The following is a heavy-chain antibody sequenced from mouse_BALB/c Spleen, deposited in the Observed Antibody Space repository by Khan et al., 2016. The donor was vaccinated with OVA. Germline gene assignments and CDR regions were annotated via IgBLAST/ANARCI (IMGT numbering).Heavy chain of an antibody. J-gene: IGHJ2*02. V-gene: IGHV3-2*02. CDR2: ISYSGNT. D-gene: IGHD1-1*01. CDR3: ARVYGGDFDY. CDR1: GYSITSDYA. Sequence: EVQLQESGPGLVKPSQSLSLTCTVTGYSITSDYAWNWIRQFPGNKLEWMGFISYSGNTKYNPPLTSRFSITRDTSKNQFFLQLNSVTTENTTTYYCARVYGGDFDYWGQGTSLTVSS.